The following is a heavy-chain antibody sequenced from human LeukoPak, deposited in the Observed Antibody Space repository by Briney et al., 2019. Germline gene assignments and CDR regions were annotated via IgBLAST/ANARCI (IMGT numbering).Heavy chain of an antibody. Sequence: VWSLRLSCAASGFAFNTYAMHWVRQAPGQGLEWVALIWHDGIHKVYSNSVRGQFTISRDNSKNTVSLQMNNLRPEDTAVYYCAIEIFASGSYPDFWGQGTLVTVSS. D-gene: IGHD3-10*01. V-gene: IGHV3-33*01. CDR1: GFAFNTYA. CDR3: AIEIFASGSYPDF. J-gene: IGHJ4*02. CDR2: IWHDGIHK.